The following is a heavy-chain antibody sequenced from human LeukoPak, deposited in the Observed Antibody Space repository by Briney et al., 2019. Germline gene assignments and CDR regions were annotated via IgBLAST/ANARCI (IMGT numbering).Heavy chain of an antibody. CDR3: ARFRSYSSSGNWFDP. J-gene: IGHJ5*02. D-gene: IGHD6-13*01. Sequence: GASVKVSCKASGYTFTGYYMHWVRQAPGQGLEWMGWINPNSGGTNYAQKFQGRVTMTRDTPISTAYMELSRLRSDDTAVYYCARFRSYSSSGNWFDPWGQGTLITVSS. V-gene: IGHV1-2*02. CDR1: GYTFTGYY. CDR2: INPNSGGT.